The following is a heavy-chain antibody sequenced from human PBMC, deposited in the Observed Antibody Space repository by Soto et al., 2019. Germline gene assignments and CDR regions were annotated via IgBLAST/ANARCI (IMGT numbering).Heavy chain of an antibody. Sequence: SETLSLTCAVYGGSFSGYYWSWIRQPPGKGLEWIGEINHSGSTNYNPSLMSRVTISVDTSKNQFSLKLSFVTAADTAVYYCARGSRERRKDYYDTSGYYQDMYYFDYWGQGTLVTVSS. V-gene: IGHV4-34*01. CDR1: GGSFSGYY. CDR3: ARGSRERRKDYYDTSGYYQDMYYFDY. D-gene: IGHD3-22*01. CDR2: INHSGST. J-gene: IGHJ4*02.